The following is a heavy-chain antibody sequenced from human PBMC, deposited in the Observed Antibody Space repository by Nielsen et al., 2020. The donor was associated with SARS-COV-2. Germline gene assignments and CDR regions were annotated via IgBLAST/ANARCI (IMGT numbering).Heavy chain of an antibody. CDR1: GFTFSSYA. J-gene: IGHJ3*02. Sequence: GESLKISCAASGFTFSSYAMHWVRQAPGKGLEWVAVISYDGSNKYYADSVKGRFTISRDNSKNTPYLQMNSLRAEDTAVYYCARVNSGSYSGAFDIWGQGTMVTVS. D-gene: IGHD1-26*01. V-gene: IGHV3-30*04. CDR3: ARVNSGSYSGAFDI. CDR2: ISYDGSNK.